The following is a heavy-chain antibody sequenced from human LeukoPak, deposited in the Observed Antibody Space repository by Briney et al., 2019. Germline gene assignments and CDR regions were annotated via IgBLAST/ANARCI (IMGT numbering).Heavy chain of an antibody. CDR2: ISWNSGSI. Sequence: PGGSLRLSCAAPGFTFDDYAMHWVRQAPGKGLEWVSGISWNSGSIGYADSVKGRFTISRDNAKNSLYLQMNSLRAEDTALYYCAKGSWYFDLWGRGTLVTVSS. CDR1: GFTFDDYA. CDR3: AKGSWYFDL. J-gene: IGHJ2*01. V-gene: IGHV3-9*01.